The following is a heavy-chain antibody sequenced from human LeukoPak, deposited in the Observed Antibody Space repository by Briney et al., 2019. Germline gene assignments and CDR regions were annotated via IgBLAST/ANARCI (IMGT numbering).Heavy chain of an antibody. CDR2: VRSGGNP. CDR3: ARGLTGGWAAVFDY. Sequence: SETLSLTCSVSGDSITSGSFYWGWVGQFPGMGLEWIGSVRSGGNPYDNPSLRSRVTVSTDTSTNRVFLKLRSVTDADTAVYFCARGLTGGWAAVFDYGGQGALVTVSS. CDR1: GDSITSGSFY. V-gene: IGHV4-39*07. D-gene: IGHD1-26*01. J-gene: IGHJ4*02.